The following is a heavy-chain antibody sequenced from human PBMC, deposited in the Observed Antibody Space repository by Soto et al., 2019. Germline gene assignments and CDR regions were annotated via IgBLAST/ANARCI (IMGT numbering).Heavy chain of an antibody. V-gene: IGHV3-9*01. CDR2: ISWNSGSI. J-gene: IGHJ4*02. CDR3: AKGGQLLTEGGGY. D-gene: IGHD2-2*01. Sequence: EVQLVESGGGLVQPGRSLRLSCAASGFTFDDYAMHWVRQAPGKGLEWVSGISWNSGSIGYADSVKGRITISRDNATDSLYLQMNSLRAEDTALYYCAKGGQLLTEGGGYWGQGTLVTVSS. CDR1: GFTFDDYA.